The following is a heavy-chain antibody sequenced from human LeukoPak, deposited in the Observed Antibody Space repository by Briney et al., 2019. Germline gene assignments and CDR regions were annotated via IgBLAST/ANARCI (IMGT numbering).Heavy chain of an antibody. Sequence: SETLSLTCTVSGGSISSGGYYWSWTRQHPGKGLEWIGYIYYSGSTYYNPSLKSRVTISVDTSKNQFSLKLSSVTAADTAVYYCARYYDILTGYSSNNWFDPWGQGTLVTVSS. CDR3: ARYYDILTGYSSNNWFDP. V-gene: IGHV4-31*03. D-gene: IGHD3-9*01. CDR1: GGSISSGGYY. CDR2: IYYSGST. J-gene: IGHJ5*02.